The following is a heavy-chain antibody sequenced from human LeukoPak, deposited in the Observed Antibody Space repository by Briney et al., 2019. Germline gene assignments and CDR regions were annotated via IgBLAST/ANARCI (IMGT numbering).Heavy chain of an antibody. D-gene: IGHD2-21*02. CDR3: ARHAAPGGGDGLDY. CDR1: GGSISSSSYS. CDR2: IYYSGST. Sequence: SETLSLTCTVSGGSISSSSYSWGWIRQPPGKGLEWIGSIYYSGSTYYNPSLKSRVTISVDTSKNQFSLKLSSVTAADTAVYYCARHAAPGGGDGLDYWGQGTLVTVSS. J-gene: IGHJ4*02. V-gene: IGHV4-39*01.